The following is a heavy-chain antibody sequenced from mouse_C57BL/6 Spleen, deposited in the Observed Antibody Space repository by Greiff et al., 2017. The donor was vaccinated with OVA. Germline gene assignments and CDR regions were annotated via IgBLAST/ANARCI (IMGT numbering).Heavy chain of an antibody. CDR1: GYAFSSSW. D-gene: IGHD2-4*01. V-gene: IGHV1-82*01. J-gene: IGHJ4*01. CDR2: IYPGDGDT. CDR3: ARGGLRLDYAMDY. Sequence: QVQLQQSGPELVKPGASVKISCKASGYAFSSSWMNWVKQRPGKGLEWIGRIYPGDGDTNYNGKFKGKATLTADKSSSTAYMQLSSLTSEDSAVYFCARGGLRLDYAMDYWGQGTSVTVSS.